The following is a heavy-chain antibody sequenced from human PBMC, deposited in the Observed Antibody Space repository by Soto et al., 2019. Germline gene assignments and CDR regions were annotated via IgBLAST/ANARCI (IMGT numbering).Heavy chain of an antibody. V-gene: IGHV6-1*01. J-gene: IGHJ6*03. CDR1: GDSVSSNSAA. D-gene: IGHD1-7*01. Sequence: SQTLSLTCAISGDSVSSNSAAWNWIRQSPSRGLEWLGRTYYRSRWYNDYAVSVRSRITVNADTSKNQFSLHLNSVTPEDTAMYYCAGTSSLQWYYMDVWDKGTTVTVSS. CDR3: AGTSSLQWYYMDV. CDR2: TYYRSRWYN.